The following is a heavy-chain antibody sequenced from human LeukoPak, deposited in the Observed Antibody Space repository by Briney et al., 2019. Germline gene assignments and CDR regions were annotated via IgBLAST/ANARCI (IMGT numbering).Heavy chain of an antibody. J-gene: IGHJ3*02. CDR3: TRGRSGANPNGLDI. D-gene: IGHD2-8*01. CDR1: GFTLSTYW. Sequence: GGSLRLSCAASGFTLSTYWMHWVRQAPGKGLVWVSRINTDGSSTTYADSVKGRFIISRDNAKNTVYLQMNGLRAEDTAIYYCTRGRSGANPNGLDIWGQGTMVTVSS. V-gene: IGHV3-74*01. CDR2: INTDGSST.